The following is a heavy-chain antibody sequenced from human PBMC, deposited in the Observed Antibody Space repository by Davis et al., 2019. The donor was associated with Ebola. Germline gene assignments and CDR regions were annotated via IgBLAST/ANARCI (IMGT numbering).Heavy chain of an antibody. CDR3: VRAGATYWRD. D-gene: IGHD4/OR15-4a*01. J-gene: IGHJ4*02. V-gene: IGHV3-30-3*01. CDR1: GFTFSTYT. CDR2: ILHDGSNE. Sequence: GESLKISCVASGFTFSTYTMHWVRQSPGKGLEWVAAILHDGSNEYYADSVKGRFTISRDNSKNTLHLQMNSLRVEDTAVYYCVRAGATYWRDWGQGTLVTVSS.